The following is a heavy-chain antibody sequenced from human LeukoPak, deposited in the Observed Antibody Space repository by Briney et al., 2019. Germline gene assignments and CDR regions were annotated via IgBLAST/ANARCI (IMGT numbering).Heavy chain of an antibody. CDR3: AREERGHLVGY. D-gene: IGHD6-6*01. CDR1: GFTFSDYA. V-gene: IGHV3-30*04. CDR2: ITHDDGRRQ. J-gene: IGHJ4*02. Sequence: PGRSLRLSCATSGFTFSDYAMHWVRQAPGKGLEWVALITHDDGRRQYYADSVKGRFTISRDNSKNTLSLQMNSLRNDDTAVYYCAREERGHLVGYWGQGTLV.